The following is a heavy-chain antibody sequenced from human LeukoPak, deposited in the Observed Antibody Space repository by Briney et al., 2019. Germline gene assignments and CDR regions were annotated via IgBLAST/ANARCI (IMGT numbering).Heavy chain of an antibody. J-gene: IGHJ4*02. CDR1: GFTFSSYA. CDR3: AKDRYYDFWSGYPDY. V-gene: IGHV3-23*01. CDR2: ISGSGGST. D-gene: IGHD3-3*01. Sequence: GGSLRLSCAASGFTFSSYAMSWVRQAPGKGLEWVSAISGSGGSTYCADSVKGRFTISRDNSKNTLYLQMNSLRAEDTAVYYCAKDRYYDFWSGYPDYWGQGTLVTVSS.